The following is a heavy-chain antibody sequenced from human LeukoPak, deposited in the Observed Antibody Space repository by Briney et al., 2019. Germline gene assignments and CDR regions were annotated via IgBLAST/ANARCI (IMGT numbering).Heavy chain of an antibody. D-gene: IGHD1-14*01. CDR1: GGSISRYY. Sequence: SETLSLTCTVSGGSISRYYWSWIRQPPGKGLEWIGYIYYSGSTNYNPSLKSRVTIPVDTSKSQFSLKLSSVTAADTAVYYCARHREPYNWFDPWGQGTLVTVSS. CDR2: IYYSGST. CDR3: ARHREPYNWFDP. J-gene: IGHJ5*02. V-gene: IGHV4-59*08.